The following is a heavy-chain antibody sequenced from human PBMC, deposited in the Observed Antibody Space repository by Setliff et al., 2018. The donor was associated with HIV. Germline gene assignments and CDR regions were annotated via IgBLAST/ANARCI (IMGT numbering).Heavy chain of an antibody. Sequence: SETLSLTCNVSGGSISSGGYYWSWIRQPPGKGPEWIGYIHSSGNTFYTPSLKSRPTISLDTSMNQFSLKLNSVTAADTAVYYCARAPTGGLVGYFHHWGQGTLVTVSS. CDR3: ARAPTGGLVGYFHH. D-gene: IGHD3-10*01. CDR2: IHSSGNT. V-gene: IGHV4-31*03. CDR1: GGSISSGGYY. J-gene: IGHJ1*01.